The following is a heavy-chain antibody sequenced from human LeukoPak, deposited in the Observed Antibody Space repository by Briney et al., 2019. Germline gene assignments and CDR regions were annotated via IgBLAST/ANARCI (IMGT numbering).Heavy chain of an antibody. CDR2: IGTAGDP. J-gene: IGHJ4*02. CDR3: ARGIAAAGLYYFDY. Sequence: PGGSLRLSCAASGFTFSSYDMHWVRQATGKGLEWDSAIGTAGDPYYPGSVKGRFTISRENAKNSLYLQMNSLRAGDTAVYYCARGIAAAGLYYFDYRGQGTLVTVSS. V-gene: IGHV3-13*05. D-gene: IGHD6-13*01. CDR1: GFTFSSYD.